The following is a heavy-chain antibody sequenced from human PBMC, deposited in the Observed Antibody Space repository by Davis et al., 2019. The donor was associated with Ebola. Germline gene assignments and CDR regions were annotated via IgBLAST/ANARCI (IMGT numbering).Heavy chain of an antibody. CDR1: GYTFTGYH. CDR2: MNPHSGGT. V-gene: IGHV1-2*06. D-gene: IGHD3-22*01. CDR3: ARGGISMTVVPRDYYYGMDV. Sequence: ASVKVSCKASGYTFTGYHMHWVRQAPGQGLEWMGRMNPHSGGTNYAQKFQGRVTMIRDTSISTAYMELSRLTYDDTAVYYCARGGISMTVVPRDYYYGMDVWGQGTTVTVSS. J-gene: IGHJ6*02.